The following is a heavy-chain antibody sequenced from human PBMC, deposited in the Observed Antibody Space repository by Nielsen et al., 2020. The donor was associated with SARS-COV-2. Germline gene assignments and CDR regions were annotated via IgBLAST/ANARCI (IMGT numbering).Heavy chain of an antibody. CDR2: INPYSGGT. J-gene: IGHJ4*02. Sequence: VSVKVSCKASGYTFTDYYIHWVRQAPGQGLEWMGRINPYSGGTNYAQKFQGTVTMTRDASISTVYMELTSDDTAVYYCARDRPVVAGVFFWGQGTLVTVSS. CDR1: GYTFTDYY. V-gene: IGHV1-2*06. D-gene: IGHD6-19*01. CDR3: ARDRPVVAGVFF.